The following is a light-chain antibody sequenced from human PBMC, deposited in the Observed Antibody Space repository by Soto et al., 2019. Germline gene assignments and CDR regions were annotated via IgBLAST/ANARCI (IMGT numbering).Light chain of an antibody. CDR3: QQSDSTPRIT. J-gene: IGKJ5*01. CDR1: QTIRGY. CDR2: AAS. Sequence: IQMTQSTSSLSAPVGDRVTITCRASQTIRGYVNWYQQQPGKAPELLIYAASYLGNGVPSRFSGSGSGTYFTLTISSLQPEDFATYYCQQSDSTPRITSGHGTRLE. V-gene: IGKV1-39*01.